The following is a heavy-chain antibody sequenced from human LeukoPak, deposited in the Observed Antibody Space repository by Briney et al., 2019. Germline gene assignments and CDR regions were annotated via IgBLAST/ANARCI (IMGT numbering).Heavy chain of an antibody. D-gene: IGHD3-10*01. Sequence: SETLSLTCAVYGGSFSGYYWDWLRQPPGKGLEFIASIHHSGTTYYNPALKSRVTISVDTSKNQFTLKVNSVTAADTAVYYCAREGPMFDSGSYSKSLGYWGQGILVIVSS. V-gene: IGHV4-38-2*02. CDR2: IHHSGTT. J-gene: IGHJ4*02. CDR1: GGSFSGYY. CDR3: AREGPMFDSGSYSKSLGY.